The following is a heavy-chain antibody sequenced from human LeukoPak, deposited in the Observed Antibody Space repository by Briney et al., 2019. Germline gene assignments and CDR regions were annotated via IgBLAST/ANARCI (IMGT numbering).Heavy chain of an antibody. J-gene: IGHJ4*02. CDR1: GFTFSSYS. D-gene: IGHD5-24*01. Sequence: GGSLRLSCAASGFTFSSYSMNWVRQAPGKGLEWVSVIYSGGSTYYADSVKGRFTISRDNSKNTLYLQMNSLRAEDTAVYYCARVTRDGYNTWYFDYWGQGTLVTVSS. V-gene: IGHV3-53*01. CDR3: ARVTRDGYNTWYFDY. CDR2: IYSGGST.